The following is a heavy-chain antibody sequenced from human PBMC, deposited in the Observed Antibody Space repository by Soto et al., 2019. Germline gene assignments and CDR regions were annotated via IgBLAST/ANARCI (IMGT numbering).Heavy chain of an antibody. V-gene: IGHV4-34*01. CDR2: INYSGST. Sequence: ETRSLTCAVYGGSFSDHYWSWIRQPPEKGLEWIGNINYSGSTNYSPSLKSRVTISVDTSKNQFSLKLSSVTAADTAVYYCARQGRWGFLPAHNWFDPWGHGTQVT. J-gene: IGHJ5*02. D-gene: IGHD2-21*01. CDR3: ARQGRWGFLPAHNWFDP. CDR1: GGSFSDHY.